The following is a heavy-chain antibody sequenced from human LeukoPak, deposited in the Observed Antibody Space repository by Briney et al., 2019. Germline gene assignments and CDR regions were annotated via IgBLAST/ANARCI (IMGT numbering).Heavy chain of an antibody. CDR3: ARALGSGTYYD. J-gene: IGHJ4*02. V-gene: IGHV3-64*04. Sequence: GGSLRLPCSASGFTFGTYAMHWVRQAPGKGLEYVSAISSNGGSTYYADSVKGRFTISRDNSKNMLSLQMSSLRAEDTAVYYCARALGSGTYYDWGQGTLVTVSS. CDR1: GFTFGTYA. CDR2: ISSNGGST. D-gene: IGHD1-26*01.